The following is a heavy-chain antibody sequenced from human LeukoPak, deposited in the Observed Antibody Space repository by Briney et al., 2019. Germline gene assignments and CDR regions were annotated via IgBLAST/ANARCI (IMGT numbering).Heavy chain of an antibody. Sequence: ASVKVSCKASGYTFSSYYIHWVRLAPGQGLEWMGIIDPTGGDTTYAPKFQDRVTLTRDTSTSTVYLGLSSLRSDDTAVYYCAREGYSSGWYSRFWGGLEGQHFDYWGQGTLVTVSS. D-gene: IGHD6-19*01. J-gene: IGHJ4*02. V-gene: IGHV1-46*01. CDR2: IDPTGGDT. CDR3: AREGYSSGWYSRFWGGLEGQHFDY. CDR1: GYTFSSYY.